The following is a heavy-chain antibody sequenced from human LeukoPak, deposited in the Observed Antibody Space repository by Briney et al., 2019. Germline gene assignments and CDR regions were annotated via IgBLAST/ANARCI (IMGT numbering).Heavy chain of an antibody. D-gene: IGHD5-12*01. J-gene: IGHJ4*02. Sequence: GGALRLSCAASGFTFSSYSMNWVRQAPGKGLEWVSYISSSSSTIYYADSVTARLTISRENAKNSLYLQMNSLRAEDTAVYYCARDGYSGYDSRYWGQGTLVTVSS. CDR1: GFTFSSYS. V-gene: IGHV3-48*01. CDR3: ARDGYSGYDSRY. CDR2: ISSSSSTI.